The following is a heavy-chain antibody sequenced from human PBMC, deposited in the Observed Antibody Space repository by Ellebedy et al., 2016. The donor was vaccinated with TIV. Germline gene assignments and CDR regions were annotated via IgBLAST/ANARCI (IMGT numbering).Heavy chain of an antibody. CDR1: GFTIINYA. V-gene: IGHV3-23*01. J-gene: IGHJ4*02. D-gene: IGHD6-19*01. Sequence: GESLKISCVASGFTIINYAMTWVRQAPGKGLEWVSAIIISGGSTYYADSVKGRFTISRDESKNTAYLQMNSLRVDDTAIYYCARVAGGVFGYWGQGTLVTVSS. CDR2: IIISGGST. CDR3: ARVAGGVFGY.